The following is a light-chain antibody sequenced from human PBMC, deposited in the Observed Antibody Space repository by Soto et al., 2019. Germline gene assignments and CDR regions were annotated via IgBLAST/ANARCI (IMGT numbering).Light chain of an antibody. V-gene: IGLV2-14*01. Sequence: QSALTQPASVSGSPGRSFTISCTGTSGDVGGNNYVSWYQQHPGKAPKLMIYNVRNRPSGVSNRFSGAKAGNTASLTFSGLQAEDEADYSCISYTTSSALYVVFGGGTKLTGL. CDR3: ISYTTSSALYVV. CDR2: NVR. J-gene: IGLJ2*01. CDR1: SGDVGGNNY.